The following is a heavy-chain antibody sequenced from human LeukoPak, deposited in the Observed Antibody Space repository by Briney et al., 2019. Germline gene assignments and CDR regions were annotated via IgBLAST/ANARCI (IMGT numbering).Heavy chain of an antibody. V-gene: IGHV3-33*01. D-gene: IGHD4-11*01. CDR2: IWSDGTNQ. CDR1: GFTFSHYG. Sequence: GTSLRLSCATSGFTFSHYGMHWVRQAPGKGLEWVGVIWSDGTNQFYADSVKGRFTISRYYSNTLYLQMNSLRAEDTAVYYCARDAQRGFDYSNSLRYWGQGTLVSVSS. J-gene: IGHJ4*02. CDR3: ARDAQRGFDYSNSLRY.